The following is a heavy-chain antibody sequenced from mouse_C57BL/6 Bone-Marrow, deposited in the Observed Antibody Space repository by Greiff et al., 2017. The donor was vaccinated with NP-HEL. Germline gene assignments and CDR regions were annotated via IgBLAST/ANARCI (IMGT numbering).Heavy chain of an antibody. CDR1: GFTFSSYA. V-gene: IGHV5-4*01. CDR3: ARWGWLLLAY. Sequence: EVQGVESGGGLVKPGGSLKLSCAASGFTFSSYAMSWVRQTPEKRLEWVATISDGGSYTYYPDNVKGRFTISRDNAKNNLYLQMSHLKSEDTAMYYCARWGWLLLAYWGQGTLVTVSA. CDR2: ISDGGSYT. J-gene: IGHJ3*01. D-gene: IGHD2-3*01.